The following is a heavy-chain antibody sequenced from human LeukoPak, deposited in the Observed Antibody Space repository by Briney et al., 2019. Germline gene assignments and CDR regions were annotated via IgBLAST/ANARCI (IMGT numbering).Heavy chain of an antibody. CDR3: ARGEHLERYYFDY. CDR1: GYTFTGYY. D-gene: IGHD1-1*01. J-gene: IGHJ4*02. CDR2: INPNSGGT. Sequence: GASVKVFCKASGYTFTGYYMHWVRQAPGLGLEWMGWINPNSGGTNYAQKFQDRVTMSRDTSSTTVYMELSSLRSDDTAVYYCARGEHLERYYFDYWGRGTLVTVSS. V-gene: IGHV1-2*02.